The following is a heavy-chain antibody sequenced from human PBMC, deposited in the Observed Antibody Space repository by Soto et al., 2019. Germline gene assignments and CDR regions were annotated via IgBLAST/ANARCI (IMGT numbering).Heavy chain of an antibody. CDR3: TRSIQH. Sequence: PSETLSLTGTFFGASITSGGYYWSWIRQHPGKGLEWIGYIYYSGSTYYNPSLQSRVTISVDTSKNQFSLKLSSVTDADTPVYYCTRSIQHWGQGTLVNGSS. J-gene: IGHJ1*01. CDR2: IYYSGST. CDR1: GASITSGGYY. V-gene: IGHV4-31*03.